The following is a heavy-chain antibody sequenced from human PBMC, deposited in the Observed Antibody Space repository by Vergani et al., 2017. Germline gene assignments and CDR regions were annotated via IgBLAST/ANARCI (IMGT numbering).Heavy chain of an antibody. D-gene: IGHD2-2*01. CDR1: GFTFSSHA. V-gene: IGHV3-23*01. Sequence: EVQLLESGGGLVQPGGSLRLSCAASGFTFSSHAMSWVRQAPGRGLEWVSAISGSGGSIYYADSVKGRFTISRDNTKNTLYLQMNNLRAEDTAVYDCAKDEVVVPAASLNCWGQRTLIAVSA. CDR2: ISGSGGSI. CDR3: AKDEVVVPAASLNC. J-gene: IGHJ4*01.